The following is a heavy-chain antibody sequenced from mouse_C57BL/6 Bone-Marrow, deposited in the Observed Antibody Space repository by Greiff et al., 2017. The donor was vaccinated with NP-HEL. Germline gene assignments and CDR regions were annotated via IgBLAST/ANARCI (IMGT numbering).Heavy chain of an antibody. CDR3: ARGAYGWLAY. Sequence: EVQLQQSGPELVKPGASVKLSCKASGYTFTDYNMHWVKQSPGKSLEWIGYINPNNGGTSYNQKFKGKATLTVNKSSSTAYMELRSLTSEDSAVYYCARGAYGWLAYWGQGTLVTVSA. CDR2: INPNNGGT. J-gene: IGHJ3*01. V-gene: IGHV1-22*01. D-gene: IGHD6-5*01. CDR1: GYTFTDYN.